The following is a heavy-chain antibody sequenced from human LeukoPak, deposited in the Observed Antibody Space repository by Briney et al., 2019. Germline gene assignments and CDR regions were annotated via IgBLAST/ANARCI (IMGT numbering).Heavy chain of an antibody. Sequence: AETLSLTCTVYAGSFSGYHWAWIRQSPGKGLEWIGEINHTGSTNYNPSLKSRVTISVDTSKSQFSLRMNSLAAVDTAMYYCARGPIVVVNRFFDYWGQGTLVTVSS. CDR2: INHTGST. CDR3: ARGPIVVVNRFFDY. CDR1: AGSFSGYH. V-gene: IGHV4-34*01. J-gene: IGHJ4*02. D-gene: IGHD2-21*01.